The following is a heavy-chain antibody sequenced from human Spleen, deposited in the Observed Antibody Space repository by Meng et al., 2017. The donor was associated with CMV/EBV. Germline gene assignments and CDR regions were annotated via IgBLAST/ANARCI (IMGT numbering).Heavy chain of an antibody. CDR1: GFTFTSYG. CDR3: ARLTASIHYSDDL. J-gene: IGHJ5*02. CDR2: IWYDGSNE. D-gene: IGHD2-21*01. Sequence: SLKISCAASGFTFTSYGMHWVRQAPGKGLEWVAIIWYDGSNEYYADSVKGRFIISRDNGKNTVSLEMNSLRVEDTAVYFCARLTASIHYSDDLWGRGTLVTVSS. V-gene: IGHV3-33*01.